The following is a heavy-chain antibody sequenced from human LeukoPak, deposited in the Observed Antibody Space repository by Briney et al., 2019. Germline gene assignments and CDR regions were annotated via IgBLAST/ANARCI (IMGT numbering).Heavy chain of an antibody. CDR1: GFTFSNYW. CDR3: ARASDPWLQLT. Sequence: GGSLRLSCAASGFTFSNYWMIWVRQAPGKGLEWVGNIKQDGSGKRYADSVRGRFSISRDNAQTSLYLQMNSLRAEDTAVYYCARASDPWLQLTWGQGTLVTASS. J-gene: IGHJ5*02. CDR2: IKQDGSGK. D-gene: IGHD5-24*01. V-gene: IGHV3-7*05.